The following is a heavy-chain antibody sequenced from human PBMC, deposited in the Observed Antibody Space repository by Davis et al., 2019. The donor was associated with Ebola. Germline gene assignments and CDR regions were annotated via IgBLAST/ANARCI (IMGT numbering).Heavy chain of an antibody. V-gene: IGHV3-66*01. CDR3: TRDFDYGGGY. Sequence: GESLKISCAASGFAVTSNYMNWVRQAPGRGLEWVSLIYAGGTTGYADSVKGRFTTSRDNAKNTLYLQMNSLRAEDTAVYYCTRDFDYGGGYWGQGTLVTVSS. D-gene: IGHD4-17*01. CDR2: IYAGGTT. CDR1: GFAVTSNY. J-gene: IGHJ4*02.